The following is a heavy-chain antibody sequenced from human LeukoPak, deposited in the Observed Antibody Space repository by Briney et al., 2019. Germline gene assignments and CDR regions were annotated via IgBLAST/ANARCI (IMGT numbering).Heavy chain of an antibody. CDR3: ARGGSSGWYWLGIFQH. D-gene: IGHD6-19*01. J-gene: IGHJ1*01. CDR2: INHSGST. CDR1: GGSFSGYY. V-gene: IGHV4-34*01. Sequence: SETLSLTCAVYGGSFSGYYWSWIRQPPGKGLEWIGEINHSGSTNYNPSLKSRVAISVDTSKNQFSLKLSSVTAADTAVYYCARGGSSGWYWLGIFQHWGQGTLVTVSS.